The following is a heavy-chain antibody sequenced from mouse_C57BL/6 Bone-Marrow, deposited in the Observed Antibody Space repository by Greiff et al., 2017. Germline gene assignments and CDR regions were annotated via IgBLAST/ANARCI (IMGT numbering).Heavy chain of an antibody. V-gene: IGHV14-2*01. D-gene: IGHD1-1*01. CDR3: TRSLIYYVTYY. J-gene: IGHJ2*01. CDR2: LDPEDGET. Sequence: VQLQQSGAELVKPGASVKLSCTASGFNIKAYYIHWVKQRTEQGLEWIGRLDPEDGETKYAPKFQDKATITADTSSNTAYLQLSSLTSEDTAVYYCTRSLIYYVTYYWGQGTTLTVSS. CDR1: GFNIKAYY.